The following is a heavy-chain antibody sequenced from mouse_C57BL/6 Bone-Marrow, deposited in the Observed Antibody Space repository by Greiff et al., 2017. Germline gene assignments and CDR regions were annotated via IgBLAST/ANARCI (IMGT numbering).Heavy chain of an antibody. CDR1: GYTFTSYG. Sequence: QVQLQQSGAELARPGASVKLSCKASGYTFTSYGISWVKQRTGQGLEWIGESYPRSGNTYYNEKFKGKATLTADKSSSTAYMELRSLTSEDSAVYFCASSYYSNYPWFAYWGQGTLVTVSA. D-gene: IGHD2-5*01. J-gene: IGHJ3*01. CDR3: ASSYYSNYPWFAY. CDR2: SYPRSGNT. V-gene: IGHV1-81*01.